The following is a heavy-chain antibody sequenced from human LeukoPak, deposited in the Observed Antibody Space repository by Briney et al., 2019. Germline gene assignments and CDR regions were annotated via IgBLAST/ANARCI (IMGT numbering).Heavy chain of an antibody. CDR2: ISSSGSTI. J-gene: IGHJ6*04. CDR1: GLTISSYS. CDR3: AELGITMIGGV. Sequence: GGSLRLSCAASGLTISSYSMNWVRQAPGKGLEWVSYISSSGSTIYYADSVKGRFTISRDNAKNSLYLQMNSLRAEDTAVYYCAELGITMIGGVWGKGTTVTISS. D-gene: IGHD3-10*02. V-gene: IGHV3-48*04.